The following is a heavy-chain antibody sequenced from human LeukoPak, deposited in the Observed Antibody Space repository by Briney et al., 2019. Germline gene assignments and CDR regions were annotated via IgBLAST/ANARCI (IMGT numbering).Heavy chain of an antibody. D-gene: IGHD4-17*01. J-gene: IGHJ5*02. CDR2: INHSGST. Sequence: SETLSLTCAVYGGSFSGYYWSWIRHPPGQGLEWIGEINHSGSTNYNPSLKSRATISVDTSKNQFSLKLSSVTAADTAVYYCARLRRRYGDSRGLRWFDPWGQGTLVTVSS. V-gene: IGHV4-34*01. CDR3: ARLRRRYGDSRGLRWFDP. CDR1: GGSFSGYY.